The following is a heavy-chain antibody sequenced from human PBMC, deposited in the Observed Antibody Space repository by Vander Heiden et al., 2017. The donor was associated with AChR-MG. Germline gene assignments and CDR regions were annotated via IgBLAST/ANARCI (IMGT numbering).Heavy chain of an antibody. D-gene: IGHD1-26*01. CDR1: GFTFSSYS. V-gene: IGHV3-48*01. CDR3: ARVVGSYYGGWGIFDY. J-gene: IGHJ4*02. Sequence: EVQLVEPGGGLVQPGGSLRLSCAASGFTFSSYSMNWVRKAPGKGLEWVSYISSSSSTIYYADSVKGRFTISRDNAKNSLYLQMNSLRAEDTAAYYCARVVGSYYGGWGIFDYWGQGTLVTVSS. CDR2: ISSSSSTI.